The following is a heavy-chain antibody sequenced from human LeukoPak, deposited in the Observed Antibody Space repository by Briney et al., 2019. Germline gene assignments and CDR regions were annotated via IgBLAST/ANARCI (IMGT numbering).Heavy chain of an antibody. J-gene: IGHJ4*02. V-gene: IGHV3-21*01. CDR2: ISSSSSYI. CDR1: GFTFSDYS. Sequence: GGSLRLSCAASGFTFSDYSMNWVRQAPGKGLEWVSSISSSSSYIYYADSVKGRFTISRDNAKNSLYLQMNSLRAEDTAVYYCARDHRIVGATTLTTLGYWGQGTLVTVSS. D-gene: IGHD1-26*01. CDR3: ARDHRIVGATTLTTLGY.